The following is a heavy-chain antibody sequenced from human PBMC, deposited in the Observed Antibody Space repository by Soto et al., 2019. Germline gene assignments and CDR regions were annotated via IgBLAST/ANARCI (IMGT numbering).Heavy chain of an antibody. CDR1: GGTFSSYT. Sequence: QVQLVQSGAEVKKPGSSVKVSCKASGGTFSSYTISWVRQAPGQGLEWMGRIIPILGIANYAQKFQGRVTITADKSTSTAYMELSSLRSEDTAVYYCARSSSAYGSLRTYNWFDPWGQGTLVTVSS. D-gene: IGHD6-6*01. V-gene: IGHV1-69*02. CDR2: IIPILGIA. J-gene: IGHJ5*02. CDR3: ARSSSAYGSLRTYNWFDP.